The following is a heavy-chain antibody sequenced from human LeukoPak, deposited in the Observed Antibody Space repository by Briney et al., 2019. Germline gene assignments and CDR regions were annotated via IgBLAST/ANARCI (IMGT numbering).Heavy chain of an antibody. V-gene: IGHV3-30*18. D-gene: IGHD1-26*01. CDR3: AKGFNRWWWELLPYYGMDV. CDR2: ISYDGSNK. CDR1: GFTFSSYG. J-gene: IGHJ6*02. Sequence: GGSLRLSCAASGFTFSSYGMHWVRQAPGKGLEWVAVISYDGSNKYYADSVKGRFTICRDNSKNTLYLQMNSLRAEDTAVYYCAKGFNRWWWELLPYYGMDVWGQGTTVTVSS.